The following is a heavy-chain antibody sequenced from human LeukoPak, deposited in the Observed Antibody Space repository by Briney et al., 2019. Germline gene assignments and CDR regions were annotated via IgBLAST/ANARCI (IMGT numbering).Heavy chain of an antibody. V-gene: IGHV3-72*01. J-gene: IGHJ6*03. D-gene: IGHD3-3*01. CDR1: GFTFSDHY. CDR3: AKAPLGFLEWQPRYYMDV. CDR2: TRYKANSYTT. Sequence: GGSLRLSCAASGFTFSDHYMDWVRQAPGKGLEWVGRTRYKANSYTTEYAASVKGRFTISRDDSKNSLYLQMNSLKTEDTAVYYCAKAPLGFLEWQPRYYMDVWGKGTTVSASS.